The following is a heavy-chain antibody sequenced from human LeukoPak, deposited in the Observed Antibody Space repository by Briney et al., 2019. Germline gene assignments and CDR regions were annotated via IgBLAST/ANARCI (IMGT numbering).Heavy chain of an antibody. CDR2: IYYTGGT. V-gene: IGHV4-59*08. Sequence: SETLSLTCTVSGGSITNYYWAWIRQPPGKGLEWIGNIYYTGGTKYNPSLRSRVTISVDPSKNQFSLKLSSVTAADTAVYYCARHYPGGAFDIWGQGTMVTVSS. D-gene: IGHD3-10*01. CDR3: ARHYPGGAFDI. CDR1: GGSITNYY. J-gene: IGHJ3*02.